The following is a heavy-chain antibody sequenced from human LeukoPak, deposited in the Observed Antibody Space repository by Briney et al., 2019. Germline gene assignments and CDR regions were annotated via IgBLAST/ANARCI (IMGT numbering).Heavy chain of an antibody. Sequence: SETLSLTCAVYGGSFSGYYWSWIRQPPGKGLEWTGEIDHSGSTNYNPSLKSRVTISVDTSKNQFSLKLSSVTAADTAVYYCARGGYSYGYSYWGKGTLVTVSS. D-gene: IGHD5-18*01. CDR1: GGSFSGYY. V-gene: IGHV4-34*01. CDR2: IDHSGST. CDR3: ARGGYSYGYSY. J-gene: IGHJ4*02.